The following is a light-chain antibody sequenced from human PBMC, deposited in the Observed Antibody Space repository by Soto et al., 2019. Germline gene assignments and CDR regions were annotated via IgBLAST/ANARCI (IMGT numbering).Light chain of an antibody. CDR3: QQYNSYPWT. J-gene: IGKJ1*01. V-gene: IGKV1-5*01. CDR1: QSISSW. CDR2: DAS. Sequence: DIQMTQSPSTLSASVGDRVTITCRASQSISSWLAWYQQKPGKAPKFLIYDASSLESGVPSRFSGSGSGTEFTLTISSLQPDDWATYYCQQYNSYPWTFGQGTKVEIK.